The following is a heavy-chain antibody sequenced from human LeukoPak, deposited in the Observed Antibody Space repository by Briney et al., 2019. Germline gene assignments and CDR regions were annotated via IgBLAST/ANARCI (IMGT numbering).Heavy chain of an antibody. CDR1: GSTFSSYA. V-gene: IGHV1-69*04. J-gene: IGHJ6*02. D-gene: IGHD2-2*01. CDR3: ARDVVVPAAMRDRNYYYYGMDV. CDR2: IIPILGIA. Sequence: SVKVSCKASGSTFSSYAISWVRQAPGQGLEWMGRIIPILGIANYAQKFQGRVTITADKSTSTAYMELSSLRSEDTAVYYCARDVVVPAAMRDRNYYYYGMDVWGQGTTVTVSS.